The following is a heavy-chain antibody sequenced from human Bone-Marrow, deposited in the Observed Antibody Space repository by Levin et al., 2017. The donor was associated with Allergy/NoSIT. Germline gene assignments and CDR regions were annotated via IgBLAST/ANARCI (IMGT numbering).Heavy chain of an antibody. CDR1: GHIFATYA. V-gene: IGHV1-18*01. Sequence: GESLKISCKASGHIFATYALSWVRQAPGQGLEWLGWISPANGHTSYGQRFQDRVTMTTDTSTTTAYMELMTLTSDDTAVYYCATLVGASAGNYWGQGTLVIVSS. D-gene: IGHD1-26*01. CDR3: ATLVGASAGNY. J-gene: IGHJ4*02. CDR2: ISPANGHT.